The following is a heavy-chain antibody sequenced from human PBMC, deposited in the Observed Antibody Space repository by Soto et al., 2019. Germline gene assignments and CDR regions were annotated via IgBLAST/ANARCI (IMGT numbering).Heavy chain of an antibody. Sequence: PSETLSLTCAVSGGSISSGGYSWSWIRQPPGKGLECIGYIYHSGSTYYNPSLKSRVTISVDRSKNQFSLKLSSVTAADTAVYYCASLPIYHDSSGYSDYRCQGTLVTVSS. V-gene: IGHV4-30-2*01. J-gene: IGHJ4*02. CDR2: IYHSGST. D-gene: IGHD3-22*01. CDR3: ASLPIYHDSSGYSDY. CDR1: GGSISSGGYS.